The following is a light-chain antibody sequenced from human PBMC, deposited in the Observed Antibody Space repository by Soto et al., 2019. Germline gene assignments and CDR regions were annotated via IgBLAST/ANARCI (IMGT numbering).Light chain of an antibody. CDR2: AAS. CDR1: QSINTY. V-gene: IGKV1-39*01. Sequence: DIQMTQSPSSLSASVGDRVTITCRASQSINTYLNWYQQKPGEAPKLLIYAASSLQSGVPSRFSGSGSGTDFTLTIGSLQPEDFATYYCQESYSHSRTFGPGTKVDI. J-gene: IGKJ3*01. CDR3: QESYSHSRT.